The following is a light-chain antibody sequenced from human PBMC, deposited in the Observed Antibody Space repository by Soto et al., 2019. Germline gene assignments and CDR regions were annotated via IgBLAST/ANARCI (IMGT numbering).Light chain of an antibody. Sequence: EIVLTQSPGTLSLSPGERATLSCRASQSVANNYLAWYHQKPGQAPRLLIYDASNRPTGIPDRFSGSGSGTDFTLTISRLEPEDFAVYYCQQYISSPKTFGQGTKV. CDR1: QSVANNY. CDR2: DAS. J-gene: IGKJ1*01. V-gene: IGKV3-20*01. CDR3: QQYISSPKT.